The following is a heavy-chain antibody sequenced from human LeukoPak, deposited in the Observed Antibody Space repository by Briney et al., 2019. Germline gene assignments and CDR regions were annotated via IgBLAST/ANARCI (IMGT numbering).Heavy chain of an antibody. Sequence: SQTLSLSCAICGDSVSSNSVTWNWIRQSPSRGLEWLGRTYYRSMWYNDYAVSVRGRITVNPDTSKNQFSLHLNSVTPEDTAVYYCARRLTQYDCFDPWGQGILVTVSS. D-gene: IGHD2-2*01. CDR1: GDSVSSNSVT. CDR2: TYYRSMWYN. CDR3: ARRLTQYDCFDP. V-gene: IGHV6-1*01. J-gene: IGHJ5*02.